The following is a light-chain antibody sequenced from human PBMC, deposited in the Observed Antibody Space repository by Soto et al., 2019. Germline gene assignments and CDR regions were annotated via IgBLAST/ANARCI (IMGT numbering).Light chain of an antibody. CDR1: QDIYYY. CDR2: DAS. CDR3: QQYDNLPLT. V-gene: IGKV1-33*01. Sequence: DVQMTQSPSSLSASVGDRVTITCQASQDIYYYLNWYQQIPGKAPKLLIYDASSLQTGVPSRFSGSGSGTDFTFTISSLQPEDIATYYCQQYDNLPLTFGGGTKVEIK. J-gene: IGKJ4*01.